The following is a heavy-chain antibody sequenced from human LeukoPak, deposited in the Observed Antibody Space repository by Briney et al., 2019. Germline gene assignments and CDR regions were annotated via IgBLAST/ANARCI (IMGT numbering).Heavy chain of an antibody. D-gene: IGHD6-19*01. CDR1: GFTLSIYS. CDR3: ARLAMAGTGGFDI. V-gene: IGHV3-48*01. Sequence: GGSLRLSCAASGFTLSIYSMNWVRQAPGKGLEWVSYITTTSSVIYYGDSVKGRFTVSRDNAENSLYLQMSSLRAEDTAVYYCARLAMAGTGGFDIWGQGTMVTVSS. J-gene: IGHJ3*02. CDR2: ITTTSSVI.